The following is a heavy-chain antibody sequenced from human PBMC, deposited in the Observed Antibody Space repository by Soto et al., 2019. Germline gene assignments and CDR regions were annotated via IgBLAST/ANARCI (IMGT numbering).Heavy chain of an antibody. V-gene: IGHV4-39*01. J-gene: IGHJ4*02. Sequence: QLQLQESGPGLVKPSETLSLTCTVSGDSISSGTYYWGWIRQPPGKGLEWIGSLYYSGGTHYNPSLNSRVTISVDTSKNQLSLKLSSVTAADTALYYCARHGQWLAKGLYWGQGTLVTVSS. CDR1: GDSISSGTYY. CDR2: LYYSGGT. D-gene: IGHD6-19*01. CDR3: ARHGQWLAKGLY.